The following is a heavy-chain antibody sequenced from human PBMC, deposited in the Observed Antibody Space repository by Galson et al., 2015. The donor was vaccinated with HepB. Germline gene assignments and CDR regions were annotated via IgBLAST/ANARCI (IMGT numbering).Heavy chain of an antibody. CDR2: IWYDGSNK. CDR1: GFTFSSYG. V-gene: IGHV3-33*01. Sequence: SLRLSCAASGFTFSSYGMHWVRQAPGKGLEWVAVIWYDGSNKYYADSVKGRFTISRDNSKNTLYLQMNSLRAEDTAVYYCARDNGGAARPYYYYYMDVWGKGTTVTVSS. D-gene: IGHD6-6*01. J-gene: IGHJ6*03. CDR3: ARDNGGAARPYYYYYMDV.